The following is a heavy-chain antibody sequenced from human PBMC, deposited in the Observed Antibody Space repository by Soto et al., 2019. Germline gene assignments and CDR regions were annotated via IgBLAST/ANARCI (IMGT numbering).Heavy chain of an antibody. Sequence: SETLSLPCSASGGSVSNKTYYWSWIRQPPGKRLEWIGYVYYSGTTNYNPSLKSRVTISVDLSKTQFSLRLSSVTTADTALYYCARTTAVPNTLRSRYFFDYWGQGTLVTV. J-gene: IGHJ4*02. CDR2: VYYSGTT. D-gene: IGHD4-17*01. CDR1: GGSVSNKTYY. CDR3: ARTTAVPNTLRSRYFFDY. V-gene: IGHV4-61*01.